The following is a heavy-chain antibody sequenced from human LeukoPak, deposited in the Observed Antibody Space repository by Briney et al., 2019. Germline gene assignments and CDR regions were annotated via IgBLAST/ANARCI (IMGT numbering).Heavy chain of an antibody. D-gene: IGHD3-22*01. Sequence: ASVKVSCKASGYTFTSYGISWVRQAPGQGLEWMGWISAYNGDTKYAQKFQGRITMTTDTSANTAYMELRSLTSDDTAVYFCARDPSNTSGFRIYFDYWGQGTLVTVSS. CDR2: ISAYNGDT. CDR1: GYTFTSYG. V-gene: IGHV1-18*01. J-gene: IGHJ4*02. CDR3: ARDPSNTSGFRIYFDY.